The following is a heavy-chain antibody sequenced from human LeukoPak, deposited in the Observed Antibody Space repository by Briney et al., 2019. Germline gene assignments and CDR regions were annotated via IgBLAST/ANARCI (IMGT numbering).Heavy chain of an antibody. J-gene: IGHJ4*02. V-gene: IGHV4-4*07. D-gene: IGHD1-7*01. CDR3: AGSLTGTTYYFDY. CDR1: GGSISSYY. Sequence: SETLSLTCTVSGGSISSYYWSWIQQPAGKGLEWIGRIYTSGSTNYNPSLKSRVTMSVNTSKNQFSLKLSSVTAAGTAVYYCAGSLTGTTYYFDYWGQGTLVTVSS. CDR2: IYTSGST.